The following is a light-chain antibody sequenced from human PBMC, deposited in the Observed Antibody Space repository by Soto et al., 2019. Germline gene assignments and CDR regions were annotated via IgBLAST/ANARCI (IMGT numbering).Light chain of an antibody. CDR1: QSMSSS. Sequence: DIQMTQSPSSLSASLGDNVTSXXRASQSMSSSLNWYQQKSGKAPNLXXYGVSRLQGGVPSRFSGSGSGTDFTLSISSLQPEDFATYYCQQSYTAPSITFGQGTRLDIK. V-gene: IGKV1-39*01. CDR2: GVS. CDR3: QQSYTAPSIT. J-gene: IGKJ5*01.